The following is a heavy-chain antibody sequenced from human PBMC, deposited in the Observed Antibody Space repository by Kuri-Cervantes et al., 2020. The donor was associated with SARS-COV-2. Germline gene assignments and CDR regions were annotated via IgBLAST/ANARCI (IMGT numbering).Heavy chain of an antibody. CDR3: AGFPEWELLPFDI. Sequence: GESLKISCAASGFTFSSYWMHWVRQAPGKGLVWVSRTNSDGSSTSYADSVKGRFTISRDNSKNTLHLQMNSLRAEDTAVYYCAGFPEWELLPFDIWGQGTMVTVSS. V-gene: IGHV3-74*01. D-gene: IGHD1-26*01. CDR2: TNSDGSST. J-gene: IGHJ3*02. CDR1: GFTFSSYW.